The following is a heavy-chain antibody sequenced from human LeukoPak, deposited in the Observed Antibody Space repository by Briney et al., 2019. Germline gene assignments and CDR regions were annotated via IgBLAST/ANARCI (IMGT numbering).Heavy chain of an antibody. CDR3: ARGFDGFWSGFSEDYFDY. V-gene: IGHV3-30*04. D-gene: IGHD3-3*01. Sequence: PGGSLRLSCVASGFTFSSYAMHWVRQAPGKGLEWVAVISYDGSNKYYADSVKGRFTISRDNSKNTLYLQMNSLRAEDTAVYYCARGFDGFWSGFSEDYFDYWGQGTLVTVSS. CDR2: ISYDGSNK. J-gene: IGHJ4*02. CDR1: GFTFSSYA.